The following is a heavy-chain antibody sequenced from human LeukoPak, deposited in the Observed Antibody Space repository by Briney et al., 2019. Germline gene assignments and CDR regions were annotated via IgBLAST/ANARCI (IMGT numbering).Heavy chain of an antibody. Sequence: GGSLRLSCAASGFIFSNYGMHWVRQAPGKGLEWEAFIRYDGSNKYYVDSVKGRFIISRDNSKNTLYLQMNSLRPEDTAVYYCAKIGYCSSASCLGDTFEIWGQGTMVTVSS. CDR1: GFIFSNYG. CDR2: IRYDGSNK. J-gene: IGHJ3*02. V-gene: IGHV3-30*02. D-gene: IGHD2-2*01. CDR3: AKIGYCSSASCLGDTFEI.